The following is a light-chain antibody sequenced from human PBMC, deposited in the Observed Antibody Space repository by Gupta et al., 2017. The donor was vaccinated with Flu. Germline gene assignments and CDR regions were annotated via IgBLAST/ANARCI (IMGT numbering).Light chain of an antibody. V-gene: IGLV1-51*01. CDR1: ISTIGNNY. Sequence: SVLTQPPSVSAAPGQKVTISCSGSISTIGNNYVSWYQQVPGAAPKLLIYDNNKRPSGIPDRFSGSKSGTSATLGITGLQTGDEADYYCGTWNSGLSARYVFGTGTKVTVL. CDR2: DNN. J-gene: IGLJ1*01. CDR3: GTWNSGLSARYV.